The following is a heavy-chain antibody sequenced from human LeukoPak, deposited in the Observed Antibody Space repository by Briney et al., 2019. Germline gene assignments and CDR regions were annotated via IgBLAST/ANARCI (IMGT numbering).Heavy chain of an antibody. D-gene: IGHD2-2*01. J-gene: IGHJ4*02. CDR3: ARDYGGAQLDY. CDR1: GFIFNKYW. CDR2: INSDGTST. V-gene: IGHV3-74*01. Sequence: TGGPLRLSCAASGFIFNKYWIHWVRQAPGKGLVWVSRINSDGTSTGYADSVKGRFTISRDNAKNTVYLQMESLRAEDTAVYYCARDYGGAQLDYWGQGTLVTVSS.